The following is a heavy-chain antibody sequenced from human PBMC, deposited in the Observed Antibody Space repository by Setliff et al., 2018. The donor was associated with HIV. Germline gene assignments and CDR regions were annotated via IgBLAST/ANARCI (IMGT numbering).Heavy chain of an antibody. D-gene: IGHD1-20*01. CDR3: ARYKWNNWIFGWFDP. V-gene: IGHV3-11*04. CDR1: GASFSGYY. CDR2: ISWNSGGI. J-gene: IGHJ5*02. Sequence: LSLTCAVYGASFSGYYWSWIRQAPGKGLEWVSGISWNSGGILYADSVKGRFTISRDNAKNSLYLQMNSLRAEDTAVYYCARYKWNNWIFGWFDPWGQGTQVTVSS.